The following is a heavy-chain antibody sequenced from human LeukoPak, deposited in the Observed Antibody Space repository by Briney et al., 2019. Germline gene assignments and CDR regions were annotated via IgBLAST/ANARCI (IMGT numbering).Heavy chain of an antibody. CDR2: IYSGGNT. V-gene: IGHV3-53*01. J-gene: IGHJ4*02. CDR1: GFTVSTNY. D-gene: IGHD1-1*01. CDR3: ARDATWNDGRGLDY. Sequence: GGSLRLSCAASGFTVSTNYMTWARQAPGKGLEWVSIIYSGGNTYYTDSVKGRFTISRDNSKNTVYLQMNSLRAEDTAVYYCARDATWNDGRGLDYWGQGTLVTVSS.